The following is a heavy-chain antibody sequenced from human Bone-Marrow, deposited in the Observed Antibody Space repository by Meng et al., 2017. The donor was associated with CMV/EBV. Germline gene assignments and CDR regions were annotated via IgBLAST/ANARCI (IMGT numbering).Heavy chain of an antibody. V-gene: IGHV3-23*01. J-gene: IGHJ4*02. CDR3: AKDPAYSTSGAFDY. CDR1: GFTFSYFA. CDR2: IRGGGTCT. Sequence: AFGFTFSYFALSWVRPPPGKGLGWVSVIRGGGTCTYYADSVKGRFTISRDNSRNTLYLQMNSLRAEDTAIYYCAKDPAYSTSGAFDYWGQGTLVTVSS. D-gene: IGHD5-18*01.